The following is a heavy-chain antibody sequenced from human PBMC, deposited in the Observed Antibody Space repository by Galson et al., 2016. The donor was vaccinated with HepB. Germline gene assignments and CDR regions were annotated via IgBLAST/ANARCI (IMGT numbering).Heavy chain of an antibody. CDR3: ARHGLNTPTGLGFGY. V-gene: IGHV4-59*08. J-gene: IGHJ4*02. CDR2: IHYSGAT. Sequence: SETLSLTCTVSGDSISSYYWNWIRQPPGKGLEWIGYIHYSGATNYNPSLKSRVTISLDTSKNQFSLRLSSVTAAATAVYYCARHGLNTPTGLGFGYWGQGTLVTVSS. D-gene: IGHD5-18*01. CDR1: GDSISSYY.